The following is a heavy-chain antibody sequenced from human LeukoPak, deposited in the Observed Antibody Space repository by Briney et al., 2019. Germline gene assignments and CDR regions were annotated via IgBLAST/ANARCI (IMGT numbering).Heavy chain of an antibody. CDR2: ISAENGNT. CDR3: ATGIVVVPAVPYYYYMDV. Sequence: ASVKVSCKASGYTFTRYGISWVRQAPGQGLEWMGWISAENGNTNYAQKLQGRVIMTTDTSTSTAYMELRSLRSEDTAVYYCATGIVVVPAVPYYYYMDVWGKGTTVTVSS. J-gene: IGHJ6*03. CDR1: GYTFTRYG. V-gene: IGHV1-18*01. D-gene: IGHD2-2*01.